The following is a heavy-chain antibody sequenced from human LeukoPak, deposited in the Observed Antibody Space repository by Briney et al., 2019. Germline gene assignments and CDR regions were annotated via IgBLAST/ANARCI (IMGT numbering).Heavy chain of an antibody. CDR1: GLTFSTFG. V-gene: IGHV3-30*03. Sequence: GGSLRLSCAASGLTFSTFGIHWVRQAPGKGLEWVAVISYDGTDKYYADSVKGRFTISRDNSKNTLYLQMNSLRAEDTAVYYCTTFYSRLTDYWGQGTVDTVSS. J-gene: IGHJ4*02. CDR3: TTFYSRLTDY. CDR2: ISYDGTDK. D-gene: IGHD2/OR15-2a*01.